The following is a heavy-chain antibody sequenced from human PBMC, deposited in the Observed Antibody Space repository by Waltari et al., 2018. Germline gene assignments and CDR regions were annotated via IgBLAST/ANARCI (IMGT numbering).Heavy chain of an antibody. J-gene: IGHJ4*02. CDR2: IYWTDDK. CDR3: AHRPAYRSYFDY. D-gene: IGHD3-16*02. Sequence: QITLKESGPTMVKPTQTLTLTCTFSGFSLSTGGVGVGWIRQPPGKALEWPALIYWTDDKRYRPTLQSGLTLTKDTTKNRVVLTMTNMDPVDTATDFCAHRPAYRSYFDYGGQGTLVTVSS. CDR1: GFSLSTGGVG. V-gene: IGHV2-5*01.